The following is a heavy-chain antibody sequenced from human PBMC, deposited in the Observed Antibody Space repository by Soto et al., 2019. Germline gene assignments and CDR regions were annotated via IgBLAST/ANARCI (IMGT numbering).Heavy chain of an antibody. CDR2: ISAYNGNT. CDR3: ARDRHAIVATDHYYYYGMDV. D-gene: IGHD5-12*01. J-gene: IGHJ6*02. Sequence: ASVKVSCKASGYTFTSYGISWVRQAPGQGLEWMGWISAYNGNTNYAQKLQGRVTMTTDTSTSTAYMELRSLRSDDTAVYYCARDRHAIVATDHYYYYGMDVWGQGTTVTASS. V-gene: IGHV1-18*04. CDR1: GYTFTSYG.